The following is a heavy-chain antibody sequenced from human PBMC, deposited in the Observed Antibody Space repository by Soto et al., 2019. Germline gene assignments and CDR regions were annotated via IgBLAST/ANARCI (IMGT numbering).Heavy chain of an antibody. Sequence: ASVKVSCKASGYTFTSYAMHWVRQAPGQRLEWMGWINAGNGNTKYSQKFQGRVTITRDTSASTAYMGLSSLRSEDTAVYYCARRVNTAMAVDYWGQGTLVTVSS. CDR1: GYTFTSYA. D-gene: IGHD5-18*01. J-gene: IGHJ4*02. V-gene: IGHV1-3*01. CDR2: INAGNGNT. CDR3: ARRVNTAMAVDY.